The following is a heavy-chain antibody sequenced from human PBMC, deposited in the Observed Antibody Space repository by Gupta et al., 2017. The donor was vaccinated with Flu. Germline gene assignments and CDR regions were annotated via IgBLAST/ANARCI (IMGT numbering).Heavy chain of an antibody. CDR2: IYGGGDRA. Sequence: YAMNWVRQAPGKGLEWVSSIYGGGDRAYFADAGKGRFTTYRDNSKKTLYLEMSGLRVDDTAIYYCARDKRGSRGWWYLDYWGQGTLVTVSS. CDR3: ARDKRGSRGWWYLDY. CDR1: YA. D-gene: IGHD6-19*01. V-gene: IGHV3-23*01. J-gene: IGHJ4*02.